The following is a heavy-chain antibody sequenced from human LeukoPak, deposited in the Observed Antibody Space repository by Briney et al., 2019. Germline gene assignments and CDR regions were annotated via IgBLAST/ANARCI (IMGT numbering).Heavy chain of an antibody. CDR3: ARNRAVWFDRNYYYYYYMDV. V-gene: IGHV4-34*01. CDR2: INHSGST. CDR1: GGSFSGYY. Sequence: SETLSLTCAVYGGSFSGYYWSWIRQPPGKGLEWIGEINHSGSTNYNPSLKSRVTISVDTSKNQFSLKLSSVTAADTAVYYCARNRAVWFDRNYYYYYYMDVWGKGTMVTISS. J-gene: IGHJ6*03. D-gene: IGHD3-10*01.